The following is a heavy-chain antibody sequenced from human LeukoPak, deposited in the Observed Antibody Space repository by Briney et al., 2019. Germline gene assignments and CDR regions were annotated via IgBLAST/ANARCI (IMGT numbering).Heavy chain of an antibody. CDR1: GYSFSTYW. V-gene: IGHV5-51*01. J-gene: IGHJ4*02. CDR3: ARASRDGYNQNFDH. Sequence: GESLKISFEGLGYSFSTYWSAWVRQRPGKGLEWMGIIYSDGSETRYDPSFEGQVTISADRSTSTAYLQWSSLRASDTAMYYCARASRDGYNQNFDHWGQGTLVTVSS. CDR2: IYSDGSET. D-gene: IGHD5-24*01.